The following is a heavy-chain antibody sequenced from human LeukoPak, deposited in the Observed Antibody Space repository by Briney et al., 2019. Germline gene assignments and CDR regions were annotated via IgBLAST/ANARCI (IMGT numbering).Heavy chain of an antibody. CDR1: GFTFSRYW. CDR2: IKQDGSEK. Sequence: GGSLRLSCAASGFTFSRYWMSWVRQAPGKGLEWVANIKQDGSEKYYGDSVKGRFTISRDNAKNSVYLHMNSLRAEDTAVYYCARDKVVGPTKFDSWGQGTLVTVSS. D-gene: IGHD1-26*01. V-gene: IGHV3-7*01. CDR3: ARDKVVGPTKFDS. J-gene: IGHJ5*01.